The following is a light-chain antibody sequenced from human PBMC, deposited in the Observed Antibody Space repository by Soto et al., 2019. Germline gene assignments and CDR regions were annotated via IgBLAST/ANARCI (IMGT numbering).Light chain of an antibody. CDR1: QGMSSY. Sequence: DIQLTQSPSFLSASVGDRVTITCRASQGMSSYLAWYQQKPGKAPKLLIYAASTLQSGVPSRFSGSGSGTEFTLTISSLQPEDFATYFCQQLNSFPLTFGGGTKV. V-gene: IGKV1-9*01. CDR2: AAS. CDR3: QQLNSFPLT. J-gene: IGKJ4*01.